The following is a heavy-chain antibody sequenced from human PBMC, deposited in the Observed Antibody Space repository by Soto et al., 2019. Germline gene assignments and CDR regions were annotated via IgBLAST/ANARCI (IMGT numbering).Heavy chain of an antibody. CDR1: GYTFTVYY. CDR2: INPKSGGT. Sequence: ASVKVSCKASGYTFTVYYMHWVRQPPGQGLEWMGWINPKSGGTMYPQKFQGRVTMTWDTSISTAYMALTRLRSDHTAVYYCARDLAKGGGSAGFDYWGQGTLVTVSS. D-gene: IGHD1-26*01. CDR3: ARDLAKGGGSAGFDY. J-gene: IGHJ4*02. V-gene: IGHV1-2*02.